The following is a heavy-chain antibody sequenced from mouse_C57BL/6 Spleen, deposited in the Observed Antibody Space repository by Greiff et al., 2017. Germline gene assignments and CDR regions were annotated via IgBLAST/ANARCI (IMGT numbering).Heavy chain of an antibody. CDR3: AAYYYGSSYVFAY. J-gene: IGHJ3*01. CDR2: INPGSGGT. D-gene: IGHD1-1*01. CDR1: GYAFTNYL. Sequence: VQRVESGAELVRPGTSVKVSCKASGYAFTNYLIEWVKQRPGQGLEWIGVINPGSGGTNYNEKFKGKATLTADKSSSTAYMQLSSLTSEDSAVYFCAAYYYGSSYVFAYWGQGTLVTVSA. V-gene: IGHV1-54*01.